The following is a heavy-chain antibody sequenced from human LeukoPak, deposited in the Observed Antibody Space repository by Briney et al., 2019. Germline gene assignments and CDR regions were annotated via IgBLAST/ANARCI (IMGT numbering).Heavy chain of an antibody. CDR2: ISSSSSYI. V-gene: IGHV3-21*01. J-gene: IGHJ4*02. D-gene: IGHD6-19*01. Sequence: PGGSLRLSCAASGFTFSSYSLNWVRQAPGKGLEWVSSISSSSSYIYYADSVKGRFTISRDNAKNSVYLQMKRLSAEDPAVYYCARDYASLHGIAVDWGQGNLVTVSS. CDR1: GFTFSSYS. CDR3: ARDYASLHGIAVD.